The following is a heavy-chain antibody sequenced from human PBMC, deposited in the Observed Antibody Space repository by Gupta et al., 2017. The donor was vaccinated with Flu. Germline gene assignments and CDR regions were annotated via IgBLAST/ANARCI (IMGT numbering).Heavy chain of an antibody. CDR2: IYSGGST. Sequence: EVQLVESGGGLVQPGGSLRLSCAASGFTVSSNYMSWVRQAPGKGLEWVSVIYSGGSTYYADSVKGRFTISRDNSKNTLYLQMNSLRAEDTAVYYCARVRTGYKTFDYWGQGTLVTVSS. J-gene: IGHJ4*02. V-gene: IGHV3-66*02. D-gene: IGHD3-9*01. CDR3: ARVRTGYKTFDY. CDR1: GFTVSSNY.